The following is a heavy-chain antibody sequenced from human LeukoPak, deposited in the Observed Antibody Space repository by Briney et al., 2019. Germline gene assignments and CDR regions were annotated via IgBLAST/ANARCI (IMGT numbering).Heavy chain of an antibody. CDR1: GGSISNYY. CDR3: ARELRRCSGGSCYSGFDY. J-gene: IGHJ4*02. D-gene: IGHD2-15*01. CDR2: IYTSGST. V-gene: IGHV4-4*07. Sequence: PSETLSLTCTVSGGSISNYYWSWIRQPAGKGLEWIGRIYTSGSTNYNPSLKSRVTISVDTSKNQFSLKLSSVTAADTAVYYCARELRRCSGGSCYSGFDYWGQGTLVTVSS.